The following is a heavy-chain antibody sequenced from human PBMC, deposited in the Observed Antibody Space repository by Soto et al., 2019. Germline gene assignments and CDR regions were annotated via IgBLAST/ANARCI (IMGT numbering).Heavy chain of an antibody. CDR2: IYYSGST. J-gene: IGHJ4*02. CDR1: GGSISSYY. CDR3: ARSDVEDVVVSAATGIFDF. Sequence: PSETLSPTCTVSGGSISSYYWSWIRQPPGKGLEWIGYIYYSGSTNYNPSLKSRVTISVDTSKNQFSLKLSSVTAADTAVYYCARSDVEDVVVSAATGIFDFWGQGTLVTVSS. D-gene: IGHD2-2*01. V-gene: IGHV4-59*08.